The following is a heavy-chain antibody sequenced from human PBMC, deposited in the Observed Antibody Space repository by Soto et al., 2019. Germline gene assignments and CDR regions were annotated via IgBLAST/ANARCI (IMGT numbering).Heavy chain of an antibody. CDR1: GDSINYNNW. Sequence: PSETPSLTCTVSGDSINYNNWWSWLRQPPGKQLEWIGDIYHSGRTSYNPSLKSRVTISVDNSKNQFSLKLSSVTAADTAVYYCARGGGYDYVWGSYQNFDYWGQGTLVTVSS. D-gene: IGHD3-16*02. CDR2: IYHSGRT. V-gene: IGHV4-4*02. J-gene: IGHJ4*02. CDR3: ARGGGYDYVWGSYQNFDY.